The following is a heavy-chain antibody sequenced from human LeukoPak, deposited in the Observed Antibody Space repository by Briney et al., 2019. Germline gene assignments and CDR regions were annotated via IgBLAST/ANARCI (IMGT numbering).Heavy chain of an antibody. CDR3: AGHVPSRVRSSGWYGEFDY. CDR2: IYYSGSV. CDR1: GGSIGSSNYY. D-gene: IGHD6-19*01. Sequence: PSETLSLTCTVSGGSIGSSNYYWGWIRQPPGKGLEWIGSIYYSGSVYYNVSLKSRVTISVDTSKNQFFLKLNSATAADTAVYYCAGHVPSRVRSSGWYGEFDYWGQGTLVTVSS. V-gene: IGHV4-39*01. J-gene: IGHJ4*02.